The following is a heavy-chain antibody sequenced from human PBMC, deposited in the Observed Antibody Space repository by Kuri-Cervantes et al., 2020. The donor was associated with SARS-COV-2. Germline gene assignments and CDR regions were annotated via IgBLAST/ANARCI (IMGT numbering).Heavy chain of an antibody. CDR1: GFTFSSYT. V-gene: IGHV3-21*01. D-gene: IGHD4-11*01. Sequence: GGSLRLSCAASGFTFSSYTINWVRQAPGKGLEWVSSITSDSSYIYYADSVKGRFTISRDNAKNSLYLQMNSLRAEDTAVYYCARDRDPYSNPAYFDLWGRGTPVTVSS. J-gene: IGHJ2*01. CDR3: ARDRDPYSNPAYFDL. CDR2: ITSDSSYI.